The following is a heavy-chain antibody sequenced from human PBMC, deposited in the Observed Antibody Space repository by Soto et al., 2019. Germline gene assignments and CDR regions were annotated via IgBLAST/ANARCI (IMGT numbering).Heavy chain of an antibody. Sequence: GGSLRLSCAASGFTFSSYGMHWVRQAPGKGLEWVAVISYDGSNKYYADSVKGRFTISRDNSKNTLYLQMNSLRAEDTAVYYWAKSRNPNYYDCSGYFDAFDIWGQGTMVTVSS. J-gene: IGHJ3*02. CDR1: GFTFSSYG. V-gene: IGHV3-30*18. D-gene: IGHD3-22*01. CDR2: ISYDGSNK. CDR3: AKSRNPNYYDCSGYFDAFDI.